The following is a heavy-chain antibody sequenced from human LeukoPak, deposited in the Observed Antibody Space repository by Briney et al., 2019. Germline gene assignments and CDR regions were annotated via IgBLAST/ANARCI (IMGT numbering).Heavy chain of an antibody. J-gene: IGHJ5*02. D-gene: IGHD1-26*01. V-gene: IGHV4-39*07. CDR1: GDSISSSSYY. CDR3: AREVVGATPSPSWFDP. Sequence: SSETLSLTCTVSGDSISSSSYYWGWIRQTPGKGLEWIGTIYYSGSTYYNPSLKSRVTISVDTSKNQFSLKVSSVTAADTAVYYCAREVVGATPSPSWFDPWGQGNLVTVSS. CDR2: IYYSGST.